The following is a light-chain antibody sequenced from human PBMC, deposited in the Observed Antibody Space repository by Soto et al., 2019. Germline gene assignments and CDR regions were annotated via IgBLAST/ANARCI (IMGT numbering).Light chain of an antibody. CDR1: QSVSSY. CDR2: DAS. V-gene: IGKV3-11*01. CDR3: QQHYDWPRT. Sequence: LAHSPATLSLSPGERATLSCRASQSVSSYVAWYQQKPGQAPRLLIYDASTRATGIPARFSGSGSGTDFTLTISSLQPEDFAAYYCQQHYDWPRTFGQRTKVDIK. J-gene: IGKJ2*02.